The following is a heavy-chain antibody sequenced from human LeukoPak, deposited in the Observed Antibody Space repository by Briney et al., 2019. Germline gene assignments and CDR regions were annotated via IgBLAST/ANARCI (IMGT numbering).Heavy chain of an antibody. D-gene: IGHD2-2*01. V-gene: IGHV4-39*07. CDR2: LYYNGRT. CDR1: GGSISSGTYY. CDR3: ARARGLGYCSSTSCYSASFWFDP. J-gene: IGHJ5*02. Sequence: PSETLSLTCTVSGGSISSGTYYWAWIRQPPGKGLEWIGSLYYNGRTYYNPSLRGRVTISVDTSRNQFSLRLTSVTAADTAVYYCARARGLGYCSSTSCYSASFWFDPWGQGTLVTVSS.